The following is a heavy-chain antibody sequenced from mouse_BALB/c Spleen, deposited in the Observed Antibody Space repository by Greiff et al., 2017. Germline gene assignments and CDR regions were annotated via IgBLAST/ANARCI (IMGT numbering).Heavy chain of an antibody. CDR2: IDPANGNT. CDR3: AREWLPYYYAMDY. CDR1: GFNIKDTY. V-gene: IGHV14-3*02. Sequence: EVQLQQSGAELVKPGASVKLSCTASGFNIKDTYMHWVKQRPEQGLEWIGRIDPANGNTKYDPKFQGKATITADTSSNTAYLQLSSLTSEDTAVYYCAREWLPYYYAMDYCGQGTSVTVSS. D-gene: IGHD2-2*01. J-gene: IGHJ4*01.